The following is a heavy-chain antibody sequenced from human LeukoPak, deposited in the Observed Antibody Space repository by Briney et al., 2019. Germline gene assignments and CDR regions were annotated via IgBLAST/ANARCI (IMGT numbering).Heavy chain of an antibody. CDR3: ARSGWPMGGFDP. V-gene: IGHV4-39*01. CDR2: IYYAGST. Sequence: KSSETLSLTCTVSGDSISSETYRWGWIRQPPGQGLQWIGSIYYAGSTYYNPSLKSRVSISVDTSKDQFSLKLFPVTAADTAVYYCARSGWPMGGFDPWGQGILVTVSS. CDR1: GDSISSETYR. D-gene: IGHD3-10*01. J-gene: IGHJ5*02.